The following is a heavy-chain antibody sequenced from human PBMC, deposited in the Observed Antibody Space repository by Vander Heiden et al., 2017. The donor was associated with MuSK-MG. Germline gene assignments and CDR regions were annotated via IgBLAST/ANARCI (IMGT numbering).Heavy chain of an antibody. V-gene: IGHV4-39*01. Sequence: QLQLKESGPGLVKPSETLSLTCTVSDDSISSTNYYWAWIRQPPGTGLEWIANIDHAGSTFYNPSVKSRVTISIDTSRRQFSLQLTSLTAADTAVYYCARRLYYDVLTGYHYYFDSWGQGALVTVSS. D-gene: IGHD3-9*01. CDR3: ARRLYYDVLTGYHYYFDS. CDR2: IDHAGST. J-gene: IGHJ4*02. CDR1: DDSISSTNYY.